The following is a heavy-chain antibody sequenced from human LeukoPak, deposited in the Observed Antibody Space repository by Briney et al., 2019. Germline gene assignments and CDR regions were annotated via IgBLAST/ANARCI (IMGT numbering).Heavy chain of an antibody. CDR1: GFTFSSSW. V-gene: IGHV3-7*01. D-gene: IGHD3-22*01. CDR2: IKQDGSEK. J-gene: IGHJ4*02. Sequence: PGGSLRLSCAASGFTFSSSWMSWVRQAPGKGLEWVANIKQDGSEKYYVDSVKGRFTISRDNAKNSLYLQMNSLRAEDTAVYYCARDFFRRAYYYDSSGYGFDYWGQGTLVTVSS. CDR3: ARDFFRRAYYYDSSGYGFDY.